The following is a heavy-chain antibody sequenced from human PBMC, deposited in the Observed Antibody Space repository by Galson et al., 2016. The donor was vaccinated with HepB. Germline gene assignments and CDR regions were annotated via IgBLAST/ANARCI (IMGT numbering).Heavy chain of an antibody. D-gene: IGHD6-6*01. Sequence: ETLSLTCAVFGESFSGYYWSWVRQPPGKGLEWIGEINHSGDTTYNPSLRTRVTISIDKSEDQFSLKLSSVTAADTAVYYCARGEIASRLDYWGPGSLVTVSS. J-gene: IGHJ4*02. CDR3: ARGEIASRLDY. CDR2: INHSGDT. V-gene: IGHV4-34*01. CDR1: GESFSGYY.